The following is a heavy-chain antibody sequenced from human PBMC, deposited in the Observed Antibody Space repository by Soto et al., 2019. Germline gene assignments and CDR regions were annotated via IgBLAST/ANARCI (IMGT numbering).Heavy chain of an antibody. J-gene: IGHJ5*02. CDR1: GFTFRSYA. CDR2: ISGSGGST. V-gene: IGHV3-23*01. D-gene: IGHD3-3*01. Sequence: GGSLRLSCAASGFTFRSYAMSWARQAPGKGLEWVSAISGSGGSTYYADSVKGRFTISRDNSKNTLYLQMNSLRAEDTAVYYCAKYPTSITFFGGVIGSRGLFDPCGQGTLVTVSS. CDR3: AKYPTSITFFGGVIGSRGLFDP.